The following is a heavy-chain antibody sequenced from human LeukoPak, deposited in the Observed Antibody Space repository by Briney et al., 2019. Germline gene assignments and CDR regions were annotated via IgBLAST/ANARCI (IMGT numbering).Heavy chain of an antibody. Sequence: SETLSLTCTVSGGSISSHYWSWIRQPPGKGLEWIGYIYYSGSTNYNPSLKSRVTISVDTSKNQSSLKLSSVTAADTAVYYCARCGDSSGYPQDFDYRGQGTLVTVSS. CDR1: GGSISSHY. J-gene: IGHJ4*02. CDR2: IYYSGST. D-gene: IGHD3-22*01. V-gene: IGHV4-59*11. CDR3: ARCGDSSGYPQDFDY.